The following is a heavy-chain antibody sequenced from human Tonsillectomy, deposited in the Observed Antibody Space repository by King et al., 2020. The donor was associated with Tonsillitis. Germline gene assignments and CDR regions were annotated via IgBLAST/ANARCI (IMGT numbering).Heavy chain of an antibody. CDR2: IYYSGST. Sequence: QLQESGPGLVKPSETLSLTCTVSGGSISSYYWSWIRQPPGKGLEWIGYIYYSGSTNYNPSLKSRVTISIDTSKNQFSLKLSSVTAADTAVYYCARDTYDILTGYSTFDYWGQGTLVTVSS. CDR3: ARDTYDILTGYSTFDY. CDR1: GGSISSYY. J-gene: IGHJ4*02. V-gene: IGHV4-59*01. D-gene: IGHD3-9*01.